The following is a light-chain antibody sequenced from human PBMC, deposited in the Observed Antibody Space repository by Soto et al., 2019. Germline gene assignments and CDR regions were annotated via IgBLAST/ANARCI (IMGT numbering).Light chain of an antibody. CDR3: QQYHNWPRA. CDR1: QSVSSN. J-gene: IGKJ1*01. Sequence: EIVMTQPPATLSVSPGERATLSCRASQSVSSNLAWYQQKPGRASRLLIYGASTRATGIPARCSGSGSGTEFTLTISSLQSEDFAVYYCQQYHNWPRAFGQGTKVEIK. V-gene: IGKV3-15*01. CDR2: GAS.